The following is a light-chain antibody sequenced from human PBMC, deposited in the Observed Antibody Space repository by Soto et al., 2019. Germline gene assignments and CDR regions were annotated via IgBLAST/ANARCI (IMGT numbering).Light chain of an antibody. V-gene: IGKV3-20*01. J-gene: IGKJ4*01. CDR1: QSLYNNY. CDR3: QHYKTWPLA. Sequence: EILLTQSPGTLSLSPGERAALSCTASQSLYNNYLAWYQQKPGQAPRLLIYGASNRATGIPDRFSGSGSGTEFTLTISGLQSEDFAVYFCQHYKTWPLAFGGGTKVDIK. CDR2: GAS.